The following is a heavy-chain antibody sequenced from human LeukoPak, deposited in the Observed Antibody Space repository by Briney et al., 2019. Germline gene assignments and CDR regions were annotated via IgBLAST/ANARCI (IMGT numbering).Heavy chain of an antibody. J-gene: IGHJ4*02. Sequence: GGSLRLSCAASGFTFSSYGMHWVRQAPGKGLEWVSVIYSGGSTYYADSVKGRFTISRDNSKNTLYLQMNSLGAEDTAVYYCARDSRRAYSGYDLWGQGTLVTVSS. V-gene: IGHV3-66*01. CDR2: IYSGGST. D-gene: IGHD5-12*01. CDR3: ARDSRRAYSGYDL. CDR1: GFTFSSYG.